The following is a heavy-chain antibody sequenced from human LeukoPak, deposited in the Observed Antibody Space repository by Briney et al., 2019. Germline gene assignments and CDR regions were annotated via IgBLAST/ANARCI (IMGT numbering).Heavy chain of an antibody. J-gene: IGHJ2*01. CDR2: ISYDGSNK. CDR1: GFTFSSYA. CDR3: ARDGFRYFDL. Sequence: GGSLRLSCAASGFTFSSYAMHWVRQAPGKGLEWVAVISYDGSNKYYADSVKGRFTISRDNSKNTLYLQMNSLRAEDTAVYSCARDGFRYFDLWGRGTLVTVSS. V-gene: IGHV3-30-3*01.